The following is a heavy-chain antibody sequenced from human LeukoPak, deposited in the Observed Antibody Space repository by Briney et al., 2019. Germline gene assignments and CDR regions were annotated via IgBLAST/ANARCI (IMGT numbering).Heavy chain of an antibody. J-gene: IGHJ4*02. D-gene: IGHD6-6*01. Sequence: TSETLSLTCAVYVGSFSGYYWSWIRQPPGKGLEWIGEINHSGSTNYNPSLKSRVTISVGTSKNQFSLKLSSVTAADTAVYYCARGRVLGSSSPFDYWGQGTLVTVSS. CDR2: INHSGST. CDR3: ARGRVLGSSSPFDY. CDR1: VGSFSGYY. V-gene: IGHV4-34*01.